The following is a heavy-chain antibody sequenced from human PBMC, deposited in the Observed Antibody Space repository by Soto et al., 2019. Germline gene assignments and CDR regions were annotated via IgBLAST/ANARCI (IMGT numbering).Heavy chain of an antibody. Sequence: PGESLKISCKASGYSFTSYWIGWVRQMPGKGLEWMGIIHPGDSDTRYSPSFQGQVTISADKSISTAYLQWSSLKASDTAMYYCARFPLYGRFVYNWLYPWGQGTLVTVSS. CDR1: GYSFTSYW. CDR2: IHPGDSDT. V-gene: IGHV5-51*01. J-gene: IGHJ5*02. CDR3: ARFPLYGRFVYNWLYP. D-gene: IGHD3-3*01.